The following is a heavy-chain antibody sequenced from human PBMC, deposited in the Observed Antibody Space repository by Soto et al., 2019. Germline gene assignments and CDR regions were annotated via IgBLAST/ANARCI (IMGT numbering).Heavy chain of an antibody. CDR2: IRSKAYGGKT. V-gene: IGHV3-49*03. J-gene: IGHJ4*02. D-gene: IGHD6-19*01. Sequence: GGSLRLSCTASGFTFGDYAMSWFRQAPGKGLEWVGFIRSKAYGGKTEYAASVKGRLTISRDDSKSMAYLQMNSLKTEDTAGYYCTRVEGWYDSPRSPRGAARWGQGTLVTVSS. CDR1: GFTFGDYA. CDR3: TRVEGWYDSPRSPRGAAR.